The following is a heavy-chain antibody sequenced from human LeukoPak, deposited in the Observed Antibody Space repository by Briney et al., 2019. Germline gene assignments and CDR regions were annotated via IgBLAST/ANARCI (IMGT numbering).Heavy chain of an antibody. J-gene: IGHJ2*01. CDR3: VLATSPYR. CDR2: IYSGGST. V-gene: IGHV3-66*01. CDR1: GFTVSNNY. Sequence: GGSLRLSCAASGFTVSNNYMRWVRRAPGKGLEWVSLIYSGGSTYYADSVKGRFTISRDNSKNTVYLQMNSLRAEDTTVYYCVLATSPYRWGRGTLVTVSS.